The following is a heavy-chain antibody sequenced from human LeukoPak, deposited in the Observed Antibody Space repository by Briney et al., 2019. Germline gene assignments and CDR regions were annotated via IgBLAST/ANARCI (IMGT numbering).Heavy chain of an antibody. CDR2: VRSKAYRGTT. Sequence: PGRSLRLSCTASGFTFGDHAMSWLRQAPGKGLEGVGFVRSKAYRGTTEYAASVKGRFIISRDDAKVIAYLQMNSVNIEDTAVYYCTRGPIHLGLYSGMDVWGQGTTVIVSS. CDR3: TRGPIHLGLYSGMDV. D-gene: IGHD5-18*01. V-gene: IGHV3-49*03. J-gene: IGHJ6*02. CDR1: GFTFGDHA.